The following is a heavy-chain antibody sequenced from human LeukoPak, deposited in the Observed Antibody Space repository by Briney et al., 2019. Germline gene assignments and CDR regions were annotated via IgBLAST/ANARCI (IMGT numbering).Heavy chain of an antibody. D-gene: IGHD1-1*01. CDR2: MNPNSGNT. CDR3: ARDGKYNWNDWSWFDP. J-gene: IGHJ5*02. Sequence: GASVKVSCKASGYTFTNYDIIWLRQAPGQGLEWMGWMNPNSGNTGYAEKFQGRVTMTRNTSISTAYMDLSSLRSEDTAVYYCARDGKYNWNDWSWFDPWGQGTLVTVSS. V-gene: IGHV1-8*01. CDR1: GYTFTNYD.